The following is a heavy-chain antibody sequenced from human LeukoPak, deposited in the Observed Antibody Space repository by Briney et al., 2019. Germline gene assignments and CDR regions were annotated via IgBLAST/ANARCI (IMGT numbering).Heavy chain of an antibody. CDR1: GGSISSYY. V-gene: IGHV4-59*01. CDR2: IYYSGST. Sequence: SETLSLTCTVAGGSISSYYWSWIRQPPGKGLEWIGYIYYSGSTNYNPSLKSRVTISVDTSKNQFSLKLRSVTAADTAVYYCARETSQKGAHYMDVWGKGTTVTTSS. CDR3: ARETSQKGAHYMDV. D-gene: IGHD3-16*01. J-gene: IGHJ6*03.